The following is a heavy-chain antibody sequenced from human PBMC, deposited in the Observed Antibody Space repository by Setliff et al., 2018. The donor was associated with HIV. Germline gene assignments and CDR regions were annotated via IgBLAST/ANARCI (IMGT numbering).Heavy chain of an antibody. CDR2: INPNSGGT. J-gene: IGHJ3*02. Sequence: GASVKVSCKASGYTFTGYYMHWVRQAPGQGLEWMGWINPNSGGTNYAQKFQGRVTMTRGTSISTAYMELSRLRSDDTAVYYCARDDSNGNTDAFDIWGQGTTVTVSS. CDR3: ARDDSNGNTDAFDI. CDR1: GYTFTGYY. D-gene: IGHD5-18*01. V-gene: IGHV1-2*02.